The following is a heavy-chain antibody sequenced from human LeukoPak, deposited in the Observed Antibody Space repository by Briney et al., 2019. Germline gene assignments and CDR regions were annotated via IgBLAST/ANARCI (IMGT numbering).Heavy chain of an antibody. CDR3: ARDRYDSSGYLTV. D-gene: IGHD3-22*01. CDR1: GFTFTYYG. V-gene: IGHV3-NL1*01. Sequence: GGSLRLSCGASGFTFTYYGMHWVRQAPGKGLEWVSAISGSGGSTYYADSVKGRFTISRDNSKNTLYLQMNSLRAEDTAVYYCARDRYDSSGYLTVWGQGTLVTVSS. J-gene: IGHJ4*02. CDR2: ISGSGGST.